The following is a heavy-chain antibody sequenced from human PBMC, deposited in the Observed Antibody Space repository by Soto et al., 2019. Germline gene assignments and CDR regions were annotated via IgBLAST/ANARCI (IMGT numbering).Heavy chain of an antibody. CDR3: ARAPVDTAMGPYYYYYGMDV. J-gene: IGHJ6*02. D-gene: IGHD5-18*01. V-gene: IGHV1-69*01. Sequence: QVQLVQSGAEVKKPGSSVKVSCKASGGTFSSYAISWVRQAPGQGLEWMGGIIPIFGTANYAQKFQGRVTITADESTSTAYMELSSLRSEDTAVYYCARAPVDTAMGPYYYYYGMDVWGQGITVTVSS. CDR2: IIPIFGTA. CDR1: GGTFSSYA.